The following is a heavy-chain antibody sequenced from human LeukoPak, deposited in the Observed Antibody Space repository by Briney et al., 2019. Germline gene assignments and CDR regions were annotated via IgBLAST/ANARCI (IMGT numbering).Heavy chain of an antibody. Sequence: GGSLRLSCEDSGFTFSNYWMGWVRQAPGKGLQGVANIKTDGSEKYYVDSVKGRFTISRDNAKNSLYLQMNSLRAEDTAVYYYATYSSLNRREFQYWGQGTLLTVSS. CDR1: GFTFSNYW. D-gene: IGHD3-22*01. J-gene: IGHJ1*01. V-gene: IGHV3-7*01. CDR3: ATYSSLNRREFQY. CDR2: IKTDGSEK.